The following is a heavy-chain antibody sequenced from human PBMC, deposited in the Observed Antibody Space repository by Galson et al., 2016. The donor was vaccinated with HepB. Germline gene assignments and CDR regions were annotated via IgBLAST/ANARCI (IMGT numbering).Heavy chain of an antibody. Sequence: SLRLSCAASGLTFSRHWMSWARQAPGKGLEWVANINQDGSQKYYVDSVKGRFTISRDNAKNSLYLQMNSLRVEDTAVYYCVPPRAFDYWGQGTLVTVSS. J-gene: IGHJ4*02. CDR2: INQDGSQK. V-gene: IGHV3-7*01. CDR1: GLTFSRHW. CDR3: VPPRAFDY.